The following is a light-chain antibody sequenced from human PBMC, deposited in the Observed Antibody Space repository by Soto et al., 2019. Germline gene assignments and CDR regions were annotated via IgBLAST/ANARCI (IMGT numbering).Light chain of an antibody. CDR3: QHYGSSPWS. V-gene: IGKV3-20*01. Sequence: EIVLTQSPGTLSLSPGERATLSCRASQSVSSSYLAWYQQKPGQAPRLLIYGASSRATGIPDRFSGSGSGTDFTLTISRLEPEDFAVYYCQHYGSSPWSFGQGTKVDI. J-gene: IGKJ1*01. CDR1: QSVSSSY. CDR2: GAS.